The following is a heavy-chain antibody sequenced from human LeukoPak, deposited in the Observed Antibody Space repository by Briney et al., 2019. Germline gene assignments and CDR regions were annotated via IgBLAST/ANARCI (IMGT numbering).Heavy chain of an antibody. D-gene: IGHD3-3*01. V-gene: IGHV1-46*01. CDR1: GYTFTSYY. J-gene: IGHJ6*02. CDR2: INPSGGST. CDR3: ATGGPAYYDFWSGNSYYYYGMDV. Sequence: ASVKVSCKASGYTFTSYYMHWVRQAPGQGLEWMGIINPSGGSTSYAQKFQGRVTMTGDTSTSTVYMELSSLRSEDTAVYYCATGGPAYYDFWSGNSYYYYGMDVWGQGTTVTVSS.